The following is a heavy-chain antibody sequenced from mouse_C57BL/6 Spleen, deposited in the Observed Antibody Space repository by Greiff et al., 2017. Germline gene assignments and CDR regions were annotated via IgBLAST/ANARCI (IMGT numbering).Heavy chain of an antibody. CDR3: RRHPEGYNWYFDV. J-gene: IGHJ1*03. CDR1: GFTFSDYY. Sequence: EVKLVEPGGGLVQPGGSLKLSCAASGFTFSDYYMYWVRQTPEQRLEWVAYISNGGGSTYYTDTVKSRFTLSRDNAKNTLYLQMSRLKSEDTAMYYGRRHPEGYNWYFDVWGTGTTVTVSS. V-gene: IGHV5-12*01. CDR2: ISNGGGST.